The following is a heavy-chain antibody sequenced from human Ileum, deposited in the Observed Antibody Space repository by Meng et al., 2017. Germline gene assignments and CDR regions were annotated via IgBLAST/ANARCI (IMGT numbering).Heavy chain of an antibody. J-gene: IGHJ3*02. CDR2: ISYDGSNK. D-gene: IGHD3-10*01. CDR3: ARGGSAYYYGSGSYYGAAFDI. Sequence: GGSLRLSCAASGFTFSSYAMHWVRQAPGKGLEWVAVISYDGSNKYYADSVKGRFTISRDNSKNTLYLQMNSLRAEDTAVYYCARGGSAYYYGSGSYYGAAFDIWGQGTMVTGSS. CDR1: GFTFSSYA. V-gene: IGHV3-30*01.